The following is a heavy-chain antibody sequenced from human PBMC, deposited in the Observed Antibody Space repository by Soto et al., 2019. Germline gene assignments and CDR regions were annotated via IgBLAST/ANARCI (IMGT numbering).Heavy chain of an antibody. CDR1: DDSFRGAEYY. J-gene: IGHJ5*02. CDR2: TYYNGDT. Sequence: PSETLSLTCAVSDDSFRGAEYYWGSIRQPLGKGPEWIGSTYYNGDTKYNPALRSRLNMSEDTSKNQFSLRLSSVIAADTAVYFCSRGPPYIEGWRTVDLWGRGTPVPVS. V-gene: IGHV4-61*08. D-gene: IGHD6-19*01. CDR3: SRGPPYIEGWRTVDL.